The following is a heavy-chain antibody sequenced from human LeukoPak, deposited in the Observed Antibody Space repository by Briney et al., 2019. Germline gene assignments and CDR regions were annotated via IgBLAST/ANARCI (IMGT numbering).Heavy chain of an antibody. J-gene: IGHJ4*02. Sequence: QPGGSLRLSCAASGFTFSSSEMNWVRQAPGKGMEWVSYISSGGSNIYYPDSVKGRFTISRDNTKNSLSLQMNSLRAEDTAVSYCARGWRLLDCGQGTLVTVSS. CDR2: ISSGGSNI. V-gene: IGHV3-48*03. D-gene: IGHD2-21*01. CDR1: GFTFSSSE. CDR3: ARGWRLLD.